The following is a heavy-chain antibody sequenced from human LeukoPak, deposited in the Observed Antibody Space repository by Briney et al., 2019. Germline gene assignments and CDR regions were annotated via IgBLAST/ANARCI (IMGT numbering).Heavy chain of an antibody. CDR1: GGSISSYY. D-gene: IGHD3-10*01. Sequence: PSETLSLTCTVSGGSISSYYWSWIRQPPGMGLEWIGCIYYSGSTNYNPSLKSRVTISVDTSKDQFSLRLTSVTAADTAVYYCARSFRGDWYFDLWGRGTLVTVSS. CDR2: IYYSGST. V-gene: IGHV4-59*01. J-gene: IGHJ2*01. CDR3: ARSFRGDWYFDL.